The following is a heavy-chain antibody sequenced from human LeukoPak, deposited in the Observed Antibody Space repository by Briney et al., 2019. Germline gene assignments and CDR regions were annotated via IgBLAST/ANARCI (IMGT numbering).Heavy chain of an antibody. CDR1: GYTFTGYY. V-gene: IGHV1-2*02. J-gene: IGHJ3*02. CDR3: ARDSGWLQPPDAFDI. D-gene: IGHD5-24*01. Sequence: ASVKVSCKASGYTFTGYYMHWVRQAPGQGLEWMGWINPNSGGTNYAQKFQGRVTMTRDTSISTAYMELSRLRSDDTAVYYCARDSGWLQPPDAFDIWGQGTMVTVSS. CDR2: INPNSGGT.